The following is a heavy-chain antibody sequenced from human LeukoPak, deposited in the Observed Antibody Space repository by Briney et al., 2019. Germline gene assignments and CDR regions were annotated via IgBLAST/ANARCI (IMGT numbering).Heavy chain of an antibody. J-gene: IGHJ3*02. CDR2: IDSSSTTI. CDR1: GFTFSEYS. V-gene: IGHV3-48*01. Sequence: GGSLRLSCAASGFTFSEYSLNWVRQAPGKGLEWISYIDSSSTTIYYADSVKGRFTVSRDNAKNSLFLQMNSLRAEDTAVYYCTRALQWLATDAFDIWGQGTMVTVSS. CDR3: TRALQWLATDAFDI. D-gene: IGHD6-19*01.